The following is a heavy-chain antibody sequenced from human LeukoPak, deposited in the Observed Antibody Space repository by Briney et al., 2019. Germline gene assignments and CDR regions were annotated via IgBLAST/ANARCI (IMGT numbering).Heavy chain of an antibody. D-gene: IGHD3-10*01. CDR3: AREHQGSYDYYYMDV. Sequence: ASMKVSCKASGYTFTSYGISWVRQAPGQGLEWMGWISAYNGNTNYAQKLQGRVTMTTDTSTSTAYMELRSLRSDDTAVYYCAREHQGSYDYYYMDVWGKGTTVTVSS. CDR1: GYTFTSYG. CDR2: ISAYNGNT. J-gene: IGHJ6*03. V-gene: IGHV1-18*01.